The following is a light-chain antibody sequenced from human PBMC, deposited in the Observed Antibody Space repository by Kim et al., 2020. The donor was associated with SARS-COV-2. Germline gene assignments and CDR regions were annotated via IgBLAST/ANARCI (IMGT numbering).Light chain of an antibody. V-gene: IGKV1-39*01. CDR3: QQSYSTPKT. CDR1: QSISSY. CDR2: AAS. Sequence: ATVRDRVTITCRASQSISSYLNWYQQKPGKAHKLLIYAASSLQSGVPSRFSGSGSGTDFTLTISSLQPEDFATYYCQQSYSTPKTFGQGTKVDIK. J-gene: IGKJ1*01.